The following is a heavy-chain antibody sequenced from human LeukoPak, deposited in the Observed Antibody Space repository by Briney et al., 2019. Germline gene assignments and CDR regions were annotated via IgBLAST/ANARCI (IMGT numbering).Heavy chain of an antibody. CDR1: GFTFSSYG. D-gene: IGHD6-19*01. CDR3: ARCPSGYSSGWRREYYFDY. V-gene: IGHV3-33*01. CDR2: IWCDGSNK. J-gene: IGHJ4*02. Sequence: HAGGSLRLSCAASGFTFSSYGMHWVRQAPGKGLEWVAVIWCDGSNKYYADSVKGRFTISRDNSMNTLYLQMNSLRAEDTAVYYCARCPSGYSSGWRREYYFDYGGQGTLVTVSS.